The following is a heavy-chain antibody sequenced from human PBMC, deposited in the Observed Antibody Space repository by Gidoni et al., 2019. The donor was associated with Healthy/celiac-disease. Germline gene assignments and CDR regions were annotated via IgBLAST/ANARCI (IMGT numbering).Heavy chain of an antibody. J-gene: IGHJ6*02. CDR3: ARTLRFLEWLNGLDV. CDR2: IYTNGST. V-gene: IGHV4-61*02. Sequence: HVQLQESGPGLVKPSQTLSLTCIVSGCFISSGSYYWSWIRQPVGKGLEWIGRIYTNGSTNYNPSLKSRVTISVDTSKNQFSLKLSSVTAADTAVYYCARTLRFLEWLNGLDVWGQGTTVTVSS. D-gene: IGHD3-3*01. CDR1: GCFISSGSYY.